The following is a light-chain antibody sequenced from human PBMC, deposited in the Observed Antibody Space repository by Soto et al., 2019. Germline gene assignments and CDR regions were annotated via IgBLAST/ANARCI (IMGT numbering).Light chain of an antibody. CDR3: CSYTSSSTLV. CDR1: TSDVGGSNY. V-gene: IGLV2-14*01. J-gene: IGLJ2*01. CDR2: EVS. Sequence: TQPASVSGSPGQSITISCTGTTSDVGGSNYVSWYQHHPGKAPKFMIYEVSNRPSGVSNRFSGSKSGNTASLTISGLQAEDEADYYCCSYTSSSTLVFGGGTKVTVL.